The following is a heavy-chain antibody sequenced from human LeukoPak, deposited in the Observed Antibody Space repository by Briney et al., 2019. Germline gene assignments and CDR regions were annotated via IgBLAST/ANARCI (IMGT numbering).Heavy chain of an antibody. CDR1: GGSISSGSYY. V-gene: IGHV4-61*02. CDR3: ARGRRDTAMIIYYYYYYMDV. Sequence: SQTLSLTCTVSGGSISSGSYYWSWIRQPAGKGLEWIGRIYTSGSTNYNPSLKSRVTISVDTSKNQFSLKLSSVTAADTAVYYCARGRRDTAMIIYYYYYYMDVWGKGTTVTISS. CDR2: IYTSGST. D-gene: IGHD5-18*01. J-gene: IGHJ6*03.